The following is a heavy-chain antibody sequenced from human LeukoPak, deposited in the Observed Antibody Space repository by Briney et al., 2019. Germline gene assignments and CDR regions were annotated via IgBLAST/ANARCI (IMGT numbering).Heavy chain of an antibody. J-gene: IGHJ4*02. CDR2: ISYDGSNK. D-gene: IGHD4-17*01. CDR1: GFTFSSYG. V-gene: IGHV3-30*18. CDR3: AKDLYGDYGTSFDY. Sequence: GESLRLSCAASGFTFSSYGMHWVRQAPGKGLEWVAVISYDGSNKYYADSVKGRFTISRDNSKNTLYLQMNSLRAEDTAVYYCAKDLYGDYGTSFDYWGQGTLVTVSS.